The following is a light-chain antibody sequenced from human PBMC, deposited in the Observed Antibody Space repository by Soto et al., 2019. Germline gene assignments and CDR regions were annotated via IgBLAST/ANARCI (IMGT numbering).Light chain of an antibody. J-gene: IGKJ3*01. CDR3: QQYVSSPFT. CDR2: RTS. CDR1: QSVSGSF. V-gene: IGKV3-20*01. Sequence: EIVLTQSPGTLPLSPGERATLSCRASQSVSGSFVAWFQKKPGQAPRLLIYRTSNRATGIPDRFSGSGSGTDFTLTINRLEPEDFAVYYCQQYVSSPFTFGPGTKVDIK.